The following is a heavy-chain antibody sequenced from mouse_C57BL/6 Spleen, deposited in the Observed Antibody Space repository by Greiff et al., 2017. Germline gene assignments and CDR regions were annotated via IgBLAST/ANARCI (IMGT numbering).Heavy chain of an antibody. D-gene: IGHD1-1*01. CDR2: IHPNSGST. Sequence: VKLQQPGAELVKPGASVKLSCKASGYTFTSYWMHWVKQRPGQGLEWIGMIHPNSGSTNYNEKFKSKATLTVDKSSSTAYMQLSSLTSEDSAVYYCARGYYGSRDWYFDVWGTGTTVTVSS. CDR3: ARGYYGSRDWYFDV. J-gene: IGHJ1*03. V-gene: IGHV1-64*01. CDR1: GYTFTSYW.